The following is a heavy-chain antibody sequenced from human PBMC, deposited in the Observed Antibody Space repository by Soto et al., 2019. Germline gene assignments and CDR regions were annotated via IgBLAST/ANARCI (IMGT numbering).Heavy chain of an antibody. V-gene: IGHV4-34*01. Sequence: SETLSLTCGVYGGSFSGYYWSWMRQPPGKGLEWIGEINHSGSTNYNASLKSRVSISVDTSKNQFSLKLSSVTAADTAVYYCARGQGRVVISYYYYGMDVWGQGTTVTVSS. CDR1: GGSFSGYY. CDR3: ARGQGRVVISYYYYGMDV. D-gene: IGHD3-3*01. J-gene: IGHJ6*02. CDR2: INHSGST.